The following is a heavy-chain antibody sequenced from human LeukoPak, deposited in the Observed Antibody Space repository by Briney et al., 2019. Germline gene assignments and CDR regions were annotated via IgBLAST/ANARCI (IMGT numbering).Heavy chain of an antibody. CDR3: ARGPREWELLRGFRFDP. Sequence: SVKVSCKASGGTFSSYAISWVRQAPGQGLEWVGGIIPIFGTANYAQTFQGRVTITTDESTSTDYLELSSLRSEDTAVYYCARGPREWELLRGFRFDPWGQGTLVTVSS. J-gene: IGHJ5*02. V-gene: IGHV1-69*05. CDR2: IIPIFGTA. CDR1: GGTFSSYA. D-gene: IGHD1-26*01.